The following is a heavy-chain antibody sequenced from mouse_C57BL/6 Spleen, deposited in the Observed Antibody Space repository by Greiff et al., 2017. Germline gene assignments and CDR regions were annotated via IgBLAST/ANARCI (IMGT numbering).Heavy chain of an antibody. CDR3: ARWDTTVVEDYAMDY. D-gene: IGHD1-1*01. V-gene: IGHV1-75*01. J-gene: IGHJ4*01. Sequence: QVHVKQSGPELVKPGASVKISCKASGYTFTDYYINWVKQRPGQGLEWIGWIFPGSGSTYYNEKFKGKATLTVDKSSSTAYMLLSSLTSEDSAIYFCARWDTTVVEDYAMDYWGQGTSVTVSS. CDR1: GYTFTDYY. CDR2: IFPGSGST.